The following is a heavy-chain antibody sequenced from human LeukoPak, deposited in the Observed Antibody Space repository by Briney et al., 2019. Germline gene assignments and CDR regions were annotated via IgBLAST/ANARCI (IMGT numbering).Heavy chain of an antibody. CDR2: IYYSGST. J-gene: IGHJ4*02. CDR3: ARVADSSGPLFDY. D-gene: IGHD3-22*01. V-gene: IGHV4-31*03. Sequence: SETLSLTCTVSGGSISSGGYYWSWIRQHPGKGLEWIGYIYYSGSTYYNPSLKSRVTISVDTSKNQFSLKLSSVTAADTAVYYCARVADSSGPLFDYWGQGTLVTVS. CDR1: GGSISSGGYY.